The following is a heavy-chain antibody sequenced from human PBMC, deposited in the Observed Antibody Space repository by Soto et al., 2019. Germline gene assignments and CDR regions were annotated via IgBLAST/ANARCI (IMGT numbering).Heavy chain of an antibody. V-gene: IGHV4-34*01. Sequence: QVQLQQWGAGLLKPSETLSLTCAVYGGSFSGYYWSWIRKPPGKGLEWIGEINHSGSTNYNPSLKRRDTISVDTSKNQFSLKLSSVTAADTAVYYCARGIAILYLPRFAPWGQGTLVTVSS. CDR2: INHSGST. CDR3: ARGIAILYLPRFAP. D-gene: IGHD2-15*01. J-gene: IGHJ5*02. CDR1: GGSFSGYY.